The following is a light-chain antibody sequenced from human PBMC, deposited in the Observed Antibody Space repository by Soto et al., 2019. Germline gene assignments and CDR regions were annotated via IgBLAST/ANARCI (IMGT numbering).Light chain of an antibody. CDR1: QSVSSN. CDR3: QQYGNSPLT. J-gene: IGKJ4*01. CDR2: GAS. Sequence: EIVMTQSPATLSVSPGERATLSCRASQSVSSNLAWYQQKPGQAPRLLIYGASSRATGIPDRFSGSGSGTDFTLTISRLEPEDFALYYCQQYGNSPLTFGGGTKV. V-gene: IGKV3-20*01.